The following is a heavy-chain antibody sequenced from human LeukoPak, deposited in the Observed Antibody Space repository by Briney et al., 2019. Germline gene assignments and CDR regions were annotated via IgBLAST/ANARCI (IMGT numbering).Heavy chain of an antibody. J-gene: IGHJ4*02. CDR2: INHSGST. Sequence: SETLSLTCAVYGGSFSGYYWSWIRQPPGKGLEWIGEINHSGSTNYNPSLKSRVTISVDTSKNQFSLKLSSVTAADTAVYYCARGHNYDSSGYPDWGQGTLVTVSS. D-gene: IGHD3-22*01. CDR3: ARGHNYDSSGYPD. CDR1: GGSFSGYY. V-gene: IGHV4-34*01.